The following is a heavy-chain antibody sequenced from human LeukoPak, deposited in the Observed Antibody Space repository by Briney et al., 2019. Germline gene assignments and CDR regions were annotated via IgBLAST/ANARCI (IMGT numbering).Heavy chain of an antibody. Sequence: PGGSLRLSCAASGFTFSSYWMSWVRQAPGKGLEWVANIKQDGSEKYYVDSVKGRFTISRDNAKNSLYLQMNSVRAEDRAGCYCARDVYYGDSTMLDYWGQGTLVTVSS. CDR1: GFTFSSYW. CDR2: IKQDGSEK. D-gene: IGHD4-17*01. CDR3: ARDVYYGDSTMLDY. V-gene: IGHV3-7*01. J-gene: IGHJ4*02.